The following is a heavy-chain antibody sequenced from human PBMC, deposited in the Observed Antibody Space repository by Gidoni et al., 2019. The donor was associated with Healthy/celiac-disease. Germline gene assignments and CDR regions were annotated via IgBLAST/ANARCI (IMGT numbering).Heavy chain of an antibody. CDR1: GFTFDDYT. V-gene: IGHV3-43*01. CDR2: ISWDGGST. Sequence: EVQLVESGGVVVQPGGSLRLSCAASGFTFDDYTMHWVRQAPGKGLEWVSLISWDGGSTYYADSVKGRFTISRDNSKNSLYLQMNSLRTEDTALYYCAKDSGGRDGYNLVNYFDYWGQGTLVTVSS. D-gene: IGHD5-12*01. J-gene: IGHJ4*02. CDR3: AKDSGGRDGYNLVNYFDY.